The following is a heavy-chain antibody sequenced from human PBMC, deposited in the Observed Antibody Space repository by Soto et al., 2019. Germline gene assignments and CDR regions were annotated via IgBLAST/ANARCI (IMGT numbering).Heavy chain of an antibody. V-gene: IGHV3-30-3*01. CDR1: GFTFSSYA. J-gene: IGHJ6*02. Sequence: GESLKISCAASGFTFSSYAMHWVRQAPGKGLEWVAVISYDGSNKYYADSVKGRFTISRDNSKNTLYLQMNSLRAEDTAVYYCAREDCSGGSCYSGKMRYYYYGMDVWGQGTTVTVSS. CDR2: ISYDGSNK. CDR3: AREDCSGGSCYSGKMRYYYYGMDV. D-gene: IGHD2-15*01.